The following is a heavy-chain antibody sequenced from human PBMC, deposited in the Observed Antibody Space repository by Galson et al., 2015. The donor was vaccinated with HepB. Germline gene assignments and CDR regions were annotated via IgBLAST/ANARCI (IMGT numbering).Heavy chain of an antibody. D-gene: IGHD2-2*01. Sequence: SVKVSCKASGYAFTTYYMHWVRQAPGQGLAWMGIINPSGGTTTYTQAFRGRVTMTRDTSTSTDYMELSSLTSDDTAVYYCARDRVPVAYGYYYHYMDVWGKGTTVTVSS. CDR2: INPSGGTT. J-gene: IGHJ6*03. CDR3: ARDRVPVAYGYYYHYMDV. CDR1: GYAFTTYY. V-gene: IGHV1-46*01.